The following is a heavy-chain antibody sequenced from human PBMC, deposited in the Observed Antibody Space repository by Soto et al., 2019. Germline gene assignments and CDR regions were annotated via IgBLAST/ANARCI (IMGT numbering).Heavy chain of an antibody. J-gene: IGHJ6*02. CDR1: GYTFTGYY. CDR2: IDPNSGGT. D-gene: IGHD5-18*01. V-gene: IGHV1-2*04. Sequence: ASVKVSCKASGYTFTGYYMHWVRQAPGQGLEWMGWIDPNSGGTNYAQKFQGWVTMTRDTSISTAYMELSRLRSDDTAVYYCASTFRGYSYGFHYYGMDVWGQGTTVTVS. CDR3: ASTFRGYSYGFHYYGMDV.